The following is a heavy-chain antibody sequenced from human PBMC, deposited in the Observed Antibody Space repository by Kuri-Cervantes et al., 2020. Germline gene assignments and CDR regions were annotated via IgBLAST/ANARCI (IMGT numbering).Heavy chain of an antibody. J-gene: IGHJ5*02. V-gene: IGHV3-53*01. D-gene: IGHD2-2*01. CDR2: IYSGGST. CDR3: ARGAVVVPAAMRGNWFDP. Sequence: GGSLRLSCAASGFTVSSNYMSWVRQAPGKGLEWVSVIYSGGSTYYADSVKGRFTISRDNAKNSLYLQMNSLRAEDTAVYYCARGAVVVPAAMRGNWFDPWGQGTLVTVSS. CDR1: GFTVSSNY.